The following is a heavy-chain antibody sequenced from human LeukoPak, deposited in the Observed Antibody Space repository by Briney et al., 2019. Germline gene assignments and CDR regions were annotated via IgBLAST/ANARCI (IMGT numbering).Heavy chain of an antibody. D-gene: IGHD6-19*01. CDR2: ISGSGGST. J-gene: IGHJ4*02. V-gene: IGHV3-23*01. Sequence: GGSLRLSCAASGFTFSSYAMSWVRQAQGKGLEWVSAISGSGGSTYYADPVKGRFTISRDNSKNTLYLQMNSLRAEDTAVYYCAKDGLGSGWYDYYFDYWGQGTLVTVSS. CDR1: GFTFSSYA. CDR3: AKDGLGSGWYDYYFDY.